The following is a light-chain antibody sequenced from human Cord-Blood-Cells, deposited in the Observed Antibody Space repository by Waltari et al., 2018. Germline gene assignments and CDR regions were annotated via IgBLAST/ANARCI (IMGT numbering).Light chain of an antibody. CDR3: QKYNSAPRT. CDR2: AAS. V-gene: IGKV1-27*01. J-gene: IGKJ1*01. CDR1: QGISNY. Sequence: DIQMTMSPSSLSASVGDRVTTTCRASQGISNYLAWYQQKPGKVPKLLIYAASTLQSGVPSRFSGSGSGTDFTLTISSLQPEDVATYYCQKYNSAPRTFGQGTKVEIK.